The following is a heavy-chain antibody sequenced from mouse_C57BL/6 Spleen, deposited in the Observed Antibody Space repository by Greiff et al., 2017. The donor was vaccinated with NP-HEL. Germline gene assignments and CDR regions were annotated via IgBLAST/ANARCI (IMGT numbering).Heavy chain of an antibody. CDR3: AREEGIYYDYEGDY. D-gene: IGHD2-4*01. CDR2: IYPRSGNT. CDR1: GYTFTSYG. V-gene: IGHV1-81*01. Sequence: VQLQQSGAELARPGASVKLSCKASGYTFTSYGISWVKQRTGQGLEWIGEIYPRSGNTYYNEKFKGKATLTADKSSSTAYMELRSLTSEDSAVYFCAREEGIYYDYEGDYWGQGTTLTVSS. J-gene: IGHJ2*01.